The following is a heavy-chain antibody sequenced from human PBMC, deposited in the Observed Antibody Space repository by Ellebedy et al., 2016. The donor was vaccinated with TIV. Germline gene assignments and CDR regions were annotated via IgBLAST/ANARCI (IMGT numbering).Heavy chain of an antibody. D-gene: IGHD6-13*01. CDR1: GGYLRTYY. V-gene: IGHV4-59*01. CDR2: IYYSGST. CDR3: ARSLAASGKVTYYYGKDV. Sequence: SETLSLTXTVSGGYLRTYYWSWIRQSPGKGLEWIGNIYYSGSTDYNPSLKSRVTISVDTSKNQFSLNLRSVTAADTALYYCARSLAASGKVTYYYGKDVWGQGTTVTVSS. J-gene: IGHJ6*02.